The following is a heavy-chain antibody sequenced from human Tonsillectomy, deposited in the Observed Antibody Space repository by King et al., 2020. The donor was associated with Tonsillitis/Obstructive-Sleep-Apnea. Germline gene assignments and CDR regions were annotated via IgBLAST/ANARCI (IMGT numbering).Heavy chain of an antibody. Sequence: VQLVESGADVKKPGASVKVSCKASDYSFTSYDISWVRQAPGQGLEWMGWISAYNNNTNYAQKFQGRVTMTTDTSTNTAYMELRSLRSDDTAVYFCARVEGDVYSGSQAAGNCFDPWGQGTLVTVSS. V-gene: IGHV1-18*01. J-gene: IGHJ5*02. CDR2: ISAYNNNT. CDR1: DYSFTSYD. D-gene: IGHD5-12*01. CDR3: ARVEGDVYSGSQAAGNCFDP.